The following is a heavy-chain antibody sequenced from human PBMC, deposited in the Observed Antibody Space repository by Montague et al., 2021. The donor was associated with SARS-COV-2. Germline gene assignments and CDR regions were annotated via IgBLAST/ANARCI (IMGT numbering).Heavy chain of an antibody. CDR2: XXWXXXK. V-gene: IGHV2-70*01. Sequence: PALVKPPQTLTLTCTFSGFSLSTSGMCVSWIRQPPGKALEWLAXXXWXXXKYXSTSLKTRLTISKDTSKNPVVLTMTNMDPVDTATYYCARINSDPLDYYYYGMDVWGQGTAVTVSS. D-gene: IGHD1-1*01. J-gene: IGHJ6*02. CDR1: GFSLSTSGMC. CDR3: ARINSDPLDYYYYGMDV.